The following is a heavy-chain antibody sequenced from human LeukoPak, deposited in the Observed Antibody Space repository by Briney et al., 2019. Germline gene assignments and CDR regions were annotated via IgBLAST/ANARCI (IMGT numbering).Heavy chain of an antibody. CDR3: ATSLGLVATTYFDY. CDR1: GGTFSSYA. J-gene: IGHJ4*02. V-gene: IGHV1-69*05. CDR2: IIPIFGTA. Sequence: SVKVSCKASGGTFSSYAISWVRQAPGQGLEWMGGIIPIFGTANYAQKFQGRVTITTDESTSTAYMELSSLRSEDTAVYYCATSLGLVATTYFDYWGQGTLVTVSS. D-gene: IGHD5-12*01.